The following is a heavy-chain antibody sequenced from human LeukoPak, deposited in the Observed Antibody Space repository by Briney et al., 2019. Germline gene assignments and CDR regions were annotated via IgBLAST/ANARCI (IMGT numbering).Heavy chain of an antibody. CDR1: GFTFSSYA. D-gene: IGHD5-12*01. CDR2: INWNGGST. CDR3: ARRPREGYDYRGLFHYYMDV. J-gene: IGHJ6*03. V-gene: IGHV3-20*04. Sequence: GGSLRLSCAASGFTFSSYAMSWVRQAPGKGLEWVSGINWNGGSTGYADSVKGRFTISRDNAKNSLYLQMNSLRAEDTALYYCARRPREGYDYRGLFHYYMDVWGKGTTVTVSS.